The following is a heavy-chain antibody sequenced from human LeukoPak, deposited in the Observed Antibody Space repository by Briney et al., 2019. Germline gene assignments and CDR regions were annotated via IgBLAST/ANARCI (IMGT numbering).Heavy chain of an antibody. CDR1: GYTFTGYY. V-gene: IGHV1-18*04. CDR2: ISAYNGNT. CDR3: ARRQGGGDRNWFDP. J-gene: IGHJ5*02. D-gene: IGHD2-21*02. Sequence: GSSVKVSCKASGYTFTGYYMHWVRQAPGQGLEWMGWISAYNGNTNYAQKLQGRVTMTTDTSTSTAYMELRSLRSDDTAVYYCARRQGGGDRNWFDPWGQGTLVTVSS.